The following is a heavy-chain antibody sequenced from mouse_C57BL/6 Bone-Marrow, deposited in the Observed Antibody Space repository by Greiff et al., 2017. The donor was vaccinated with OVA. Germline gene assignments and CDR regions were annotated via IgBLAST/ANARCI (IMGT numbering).Heavy chain of an antibody. V-gene: IGHV1-81*01. D-gene: IGHD2-4*01. CDR3: AIYYDYVAWFAY. CDR2: IYPRSGNT. CDR1: GYTFTSYG. J-gene: IGHJ3*01. Sequence: VKLQESGAELARPGASVKLSCKASGYTFTSYGISWVKQRTGQGLEWIGEIYPRSGNTYYNEKFKGKATLTADKSSSTAYMELRSLTSEDSAVYFCAIYYDYVAWFAYWGQGTLVTVSA.